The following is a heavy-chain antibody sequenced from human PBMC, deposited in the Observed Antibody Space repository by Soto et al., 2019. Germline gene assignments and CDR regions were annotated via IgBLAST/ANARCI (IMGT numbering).Heavy chain of an antibody. V-gene: IGHV4-34*01. CDR2: INHSGST. D-gene: IGHD2-2*01. Sequence: ETLSLTCAVYGGSFSGYYWSWIRQPPGKGLEWIGEINHSGSTNYNPSLKSRVTISVDTSKNQFSLKLSSVTAADTAVYYCARGWYQLLTFFDYWGQGTLVTVSS. CDR1: GGSFSGYY. J-gene: IGHJ4*02. CDR3: ARGWYQLLTFFDY.